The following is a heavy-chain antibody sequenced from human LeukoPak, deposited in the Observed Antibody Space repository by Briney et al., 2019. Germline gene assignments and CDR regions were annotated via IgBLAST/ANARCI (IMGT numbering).Heavy chain of an antibody. CDR3: ARGIGVNSGSYSGPLTG. D-gene: IGHD1-26*01. Sequence: SETLSLTCTASGYSISSSSYYWGWIRQPPGRGLEWIGSIFYSGRTYYNPSLKSRVTISVDTSKNQFSLKLSSVTAADTAVYYCARGIGVNSGSYSGPLTGWGQGTLVTVSS. J-gene: IGHJ4*02. CDR1: GYSISSSSYY. CDR2: IFYSGRT. V-gene: IGHV4-39*01.